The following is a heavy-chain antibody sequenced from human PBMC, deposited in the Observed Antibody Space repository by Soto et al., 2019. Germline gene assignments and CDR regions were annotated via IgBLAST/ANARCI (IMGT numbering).Heavy chain of an antibody. CDR2: IYSGGAT. CDR1: GFTVSSNH. CDR3: ARDAAVAGFFDY. D-gene: IGHD6-19*01. J-gene: IGHJ4*02. V-gene: IGHV3-53*01. Sequence: GGSLRLSCAASGFTVSSNHMSWVRQAPGKGLEWVSVIYSGGATYYADSVKGRFTISRDNSKNTLYLKMNILRAEDTAVYYCARDAAVAGFFDYWGPGTLLTV.